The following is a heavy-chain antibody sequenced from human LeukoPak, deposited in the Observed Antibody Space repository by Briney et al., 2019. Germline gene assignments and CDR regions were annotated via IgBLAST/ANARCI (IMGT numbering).Heavy chain of an antibody. CDR2: TYYRSKWYN. CDR3: ARVSTVVTPGGFDY. J-gene: IGHJ4*02. V-gene: IGHV6-1*01. CDR1: GDSVSSNSAA. Sequence: SQTLSLTCAISGDSVSSNSAAWNWIRQSLSRGLEWLGRTYYRSKWYNDYAVSVKSRITINPDTSKNQFSLQLNSVTPEDTAVYYCARVSTVVTPGGFDYWGQGTLVTVSS. D-gene: IGHD4-23*01.